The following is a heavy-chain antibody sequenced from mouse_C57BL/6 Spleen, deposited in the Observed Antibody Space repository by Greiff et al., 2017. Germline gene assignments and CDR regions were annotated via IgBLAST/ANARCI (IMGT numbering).Heavy chain of an antibody. J-gene: IGHJ3*01. D-gene: IGHD1-1*01. CDR2: IRNKANGYTT. CDR1: GFTFTDYY. CDR3: ARSLYYGSSLAWFAY. V-gene: IGHV7-3*01. Sequence: EVKLMESGGGLVQPGGSLSLSCAASGFTFTDYYMSWVRQPPGKALEWLGFIRNKANGYTTEYSASVKGRFTISRDNSQSILYLQMNALRAEDSATYYCARSLYYGSSLAWFAYWGQGTLVTVSA.